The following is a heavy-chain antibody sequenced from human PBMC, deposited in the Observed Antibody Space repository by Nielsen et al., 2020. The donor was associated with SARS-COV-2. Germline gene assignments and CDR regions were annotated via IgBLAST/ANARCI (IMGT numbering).Heavy chain of an antibody. J-gene: IGHJ6*02. Sequence: GESLKISCAASGITFSSYWMSWVRQAPGKGLEWVANIKQDGSEKYYVDSVKGRFTISRDNSKNTLYLQMNSLRAEDTAVYYCASAASSSWKSATVWGQGTTVTVSS. D-gene: IGHD3-22*01. V-gene: IGHV3-7*02. CDR2: IKQDGSEK. CDR3: ASAASSSWKSATV. CDR1: GITFSSYW.